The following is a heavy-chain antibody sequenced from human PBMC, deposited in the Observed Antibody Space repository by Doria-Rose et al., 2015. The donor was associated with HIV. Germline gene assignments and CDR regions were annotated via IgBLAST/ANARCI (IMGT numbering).Heavy chain of an antibody. CDR2: ISSSGTT. Sequence: QVQLQESGPGLVRPSQTLSLTCTVSGDSISSGDSFWSWIRQRPGKCPEWNGYISSSGTTYYHPSLRRRLTISLDASKNQCSLNLNSVTAADTAVYYCARARNYGFPHFFDFWGQGTLVTVSS. CDR3: ARARNYGFPHFFDF. V-gene: IGHV4-30-4*01. D-gene: IGHD3-10*01. CDR1: GDSISSGDSF. J-gene: IGHJ4*02.